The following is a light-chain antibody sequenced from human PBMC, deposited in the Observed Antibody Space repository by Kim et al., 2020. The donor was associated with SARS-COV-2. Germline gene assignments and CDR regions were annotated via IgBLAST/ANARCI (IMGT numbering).Light chain of an antibody. Sequence: ETVMTQSPAALSVSPGERATLSCRTSQNIGSNLAWYQQKPGQAPRLLIYGASTRATGISGRFSGSGSGTDFTLTISSLQSEDLAVYYCQQYGDWPYVFGQGTKLE. CDR2: GAS. CDR1: QNIGSN. V-gene: IGKV3-15*01. CDR3: QQYGDWPYV. J-gene: IGKJ2*01.